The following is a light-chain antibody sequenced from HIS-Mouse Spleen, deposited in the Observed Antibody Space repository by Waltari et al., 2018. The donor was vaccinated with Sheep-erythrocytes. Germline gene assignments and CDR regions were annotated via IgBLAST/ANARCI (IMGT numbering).Light chain of an antibody. J-gene: IGKJ3*01. Sequence: EIVLTQSPGTLSLSPGERATLSFRASQSVSSSYLAWYQQKPGQAPRLLIYGASSRATGIPDRFSGSGSGTDFTLTISRLEPEDFAVYYCQQYGSSPLFTFGPGTKVDIK. V-gene: IGKV3-20*01. CDR3: QQYGSSPLFT. CDR2: GAS. CDR1: QSVSSSY.